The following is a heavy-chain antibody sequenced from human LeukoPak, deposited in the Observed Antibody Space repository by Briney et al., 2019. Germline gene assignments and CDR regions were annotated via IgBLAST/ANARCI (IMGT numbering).Heavy chain of an antibody. CDR1: GYSISSGYY. J-gene: IGHJ5*02. CDR3: ARGGYYGSGNDFRFDP. V-gene: IGHV4-61*01. CDR2: IYYSGST. Sequence: PSETLSLTCTVSGYSISSGYYWSWIRQPPGKGLEWIGYIYYSGSTNYNPSLKSRVTISVDTSKNQFSLKLSSVTPADTAVYYCARGGYYGSGNDFRFDPWGQGTLVTVSS. D-gene: IGHD3-10*01.